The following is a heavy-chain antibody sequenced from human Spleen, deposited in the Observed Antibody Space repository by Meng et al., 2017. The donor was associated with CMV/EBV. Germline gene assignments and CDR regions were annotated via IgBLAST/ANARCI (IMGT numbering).Heavy chain of an antibody. V-gene: IGHV3-23*01. J-gene: IGHJ6*02. CDR1: GFTFSDYA. Sequence: GESLKISCAASGFTFSDYAIRWVRQAPGKGLEWVSGISGSGGSTFYADSVKGRFTISRDNSRNFLYQQMNSLRPEDMAVYYCGRNDRIQLWFNYYYGMDVWGQGTTVTVSS. D-gene: IGHD5-18*01. CDR2: ISGSGGST. CDR3: GRNDRIQLWFNYYYGMDV.